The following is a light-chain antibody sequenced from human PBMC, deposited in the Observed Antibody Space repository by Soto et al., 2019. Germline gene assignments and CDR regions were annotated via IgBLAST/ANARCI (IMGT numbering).Light chain of an antibody. CDR3: QQSYSSPLT. V-gene: IGKV1-39*01. Sequence: DIQMTQSPSSLSASVGDRVTITCRASQSITNFLNWYQQKPGKAPQLLIYAASSLQSGVPARFSGGGSGTDFTLTISSLQPEDFATYDCQQSYSSPLTFGGGTKVEIK. CDR2: AAS. J-gene: IGKJ4*01. CDR1: QSITNF.